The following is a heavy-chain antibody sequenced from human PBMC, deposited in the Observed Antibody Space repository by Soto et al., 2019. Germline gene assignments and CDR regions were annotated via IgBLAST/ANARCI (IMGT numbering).Heavy chain of an antibody. CDR1: GGSISNYY. Sequence: PSETLSPTCTVSGGSISNYYWSWIRQPPGRGLEWIGHIFYSGSTNYNPALKSRVTISVDTSKSQFSLKLSSVTAADTAVYYCAKDSGYNYGYFRWFDPWGQGTLVTVSS. D-gene: IGHD5-18*01. J-gene: IGHJ5*02. CDR2: IFYSGST. V-gene: IGHV4-59*01. CDR3: AKDSGYNYGYFRWFDP.